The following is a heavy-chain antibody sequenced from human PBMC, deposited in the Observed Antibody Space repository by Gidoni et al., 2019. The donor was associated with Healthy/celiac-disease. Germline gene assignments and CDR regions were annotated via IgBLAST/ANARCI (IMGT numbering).Heavy chain of an antibody. J-gene: IGHJ6*02. Sequence: EVQLVESGGGLVQPGGSLRLSCAASGFTFSRYSMNWVRQAPGKGLEWVSYISSSSSTIYYADSVKGRFTISRDNAKNSLYLQMNSLRAEDTAVYYCARDGYSSGWYYYYGMDVWGQGTTVTVSS. D-gene: IGHD6-19*01. V-gene: IGHV3-48*01. CDR3: ARDGYSSGWYYYYGMDV. CDR1: GFTFSRYS. CDR2: ISSSSSTI.